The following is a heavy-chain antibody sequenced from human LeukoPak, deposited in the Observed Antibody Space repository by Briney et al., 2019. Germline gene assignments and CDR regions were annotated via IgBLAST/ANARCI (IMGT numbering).Heavy chain of an antibody. D-gene: IGHD3-3*01. CDR2: ISSSGGTM. CDR1: KFTSSGCY. V-gene: IGHV3-11*01. J-gene: IGHJ4*02. Sequence: AGTLSLSSAAYKFTSSGCYMSWMRQAPGKGLEWVSYISSSGGTMYYADFVKGRFSVSRDNAKNSLYLKTNSLRAEDTAVYYCASNYDFWSGYFFHSSFDYWGQGTLVTVSS. CDR3: ASNYDFWSGYFFHSSFDY.